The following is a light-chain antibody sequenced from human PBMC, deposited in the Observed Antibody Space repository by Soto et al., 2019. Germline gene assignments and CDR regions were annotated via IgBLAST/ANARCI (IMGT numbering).Light chain of an antibody. Sequence: DXXXTXXXXSLSASIGDGVTITCRASQSINTYLNWYQQKPGKAPKLLISAASNLQSGVPSRFRGSGSGTDFTLTISSLQTEDFATYYCQQSFSTLLITFGQGTRLEIK. CDR1: QSINTY. J-gene: IGKJ5*01. CDR2: AAS. V-gene: IGKV1-39*01. CDR3: QQSFSTLLIT.